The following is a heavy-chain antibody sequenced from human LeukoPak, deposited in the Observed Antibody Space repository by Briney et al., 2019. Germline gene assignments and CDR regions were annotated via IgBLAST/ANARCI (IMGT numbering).Heavy chain of an antibody. D-gene: IGHD3-9*01. J-gene: IGHJ3*02. V-gene: IGHV4-59*01. Sequence: SETLSLTCTVSGGSISSYYWSWIRLPPRKGLERIGYLSKSGNTNYSPSLKSRVTIFGDTSKNQFFLKLSSVTAADTAVYYCARARYVNSFYAFDTWGQGTLVTVSS. CDR3: ARARYVNSFYAFDT. CDR2: LSKSGNT. CDR1: GGSISSYY.